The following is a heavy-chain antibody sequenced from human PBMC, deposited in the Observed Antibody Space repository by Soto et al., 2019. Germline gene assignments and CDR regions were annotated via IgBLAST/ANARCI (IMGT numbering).Heavy chain of an antibody. Sequence: GGSLRLSCVVSGFTFSSSWMHWVRQAPGKGLVWVSRINSDGSSTNYGDSVEGRFTTSRDNAKNMLYLQMNSLRAEDTALYYCVTGWSGYWGQGTLVTVSS. J-gene: IGHJ4*02. D-gene: IGHD2-15*01. CDR2: INSDGSST. V-gene: IGHV3-74*01. CDR3: VTGWSGY. CDR1: GFTFSSSW.